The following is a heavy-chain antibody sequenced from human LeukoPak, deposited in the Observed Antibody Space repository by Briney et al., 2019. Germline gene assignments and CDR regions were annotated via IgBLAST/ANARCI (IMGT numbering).Heavy chain of an antibody. D-gene: IGHD2-2*01. J-gene: IGHJ4*02. CDR3: ARDIGDIVVVPAANDY. CDR1: GFTFSSYS. Sequence: GGSLRLSCAASGFTFSSYSMNRVRQAPGKGLEWVSSISSSSSYIYYADSVKGRFTISRDNAKNSLYLQMNSLRAEDTAMYYCARDIGDIVVVPAANDYWGQGTLVTVSS. V-gene: IGHV3-21*01. CDR2: ISSSSSYI.